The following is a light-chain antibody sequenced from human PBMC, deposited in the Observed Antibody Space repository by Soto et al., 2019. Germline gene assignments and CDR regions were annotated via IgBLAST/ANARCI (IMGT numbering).Light chain of an antibody. Sequence: QSVLTQPPSVSGVPGQRVTISCTGSSSNIGAGYDVHWYQQLPGTAPKLLIYGNSNRPSGVPDRFSGSKSGTSASLAITGLQAEDEADYYCQSYDSSLSGYVVFGGGTNLTVL. CDR3: QSYDSSLSGYVV. CDR1: SSNIGAGYD. CDR2: GNS. J-gene: IGLJ2*01. V-gene: IGLV1-40*01.